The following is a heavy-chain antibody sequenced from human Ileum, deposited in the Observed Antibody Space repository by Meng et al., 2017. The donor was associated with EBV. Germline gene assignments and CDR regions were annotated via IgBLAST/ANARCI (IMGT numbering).Heavy chain of an antibody. CDR3: ARRKTENVFLDY. J-gene: IGHJ4*02. CDR2: MNYRGTS. V-gene: IGHV4-39*01. Sequence: QREVEGSGAGMGKPATDMCLTCSVEGGTTREAGSAWDWSRQPPGEWLEWIATMNYRGTSCYNAYLKSRLTNTEDSAKNQISLRRTSVIAADTAVYYCARRKTENVFLDYWGQGTLVTVSS. D-gene: IGHD3-16*01. CDR1: GGTTREAGSA.